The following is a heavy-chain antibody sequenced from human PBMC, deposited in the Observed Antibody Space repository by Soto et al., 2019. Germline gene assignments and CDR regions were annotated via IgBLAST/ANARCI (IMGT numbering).Heavy chain of an antibody. V-gene: IGHV1-18*01. Sequence: QVHLVQSGAEVKKPGASVKVSCKGSGYGFTTYGITWVRQAPGQGLEWMAWISADNGNTNYAQKLQGRVTVTRDTSTSTAYMDLRRLRSDDTAVYYCARGRYGDYWGQGALVTVSS. CDR2: ISADNGNT. CDR3: ARGRYGDY. J-gene: IGHJ4*02. D-gene: IGHD1-1*01. CDR1: GYGFTTYG.